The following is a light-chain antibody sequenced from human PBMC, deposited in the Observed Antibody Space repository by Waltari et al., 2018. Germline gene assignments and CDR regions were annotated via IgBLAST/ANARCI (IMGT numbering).Light chain of an antibody. V-gene: IGLV2-14*01. CDR3: SSYTSSSTSYV. Sequence: QSALTPPASVSGSPGQSITISCTGTSSDVGGYTHVSWYQQHPGKAPKLMIYDVSKRPSGVSNRFSGSKSGNTASLTISGLQAEDEADYYCSSYTSSSTSYVFGTGTKVTVL. CDR2: DVS. CDR1: SSDVGGYTH. J-gene: IGLJ1*01.